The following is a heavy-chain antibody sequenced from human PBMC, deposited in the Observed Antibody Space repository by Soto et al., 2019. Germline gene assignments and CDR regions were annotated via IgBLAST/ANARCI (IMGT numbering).Heavy chain of an antibody. CDR3: ARVGYDFWSGSSKGWFDP. CDR1: GYTFTSYG. CDR2: ISAYNGNT. J-gene: IGHJ5*02. V-gene: IGHV1-18*01. Sequence: ASVKVCCKASGYTFTSYGISWVRQAPGQGLEWMGWISAYNGNTNYAQKLQGRVTMTTDTSTSTAYMELRSLRSDDTAVYYCARVGYDFWSGSSKGWFDPWGQGTVVTVSS. D-gene: IGHD3-3*01.